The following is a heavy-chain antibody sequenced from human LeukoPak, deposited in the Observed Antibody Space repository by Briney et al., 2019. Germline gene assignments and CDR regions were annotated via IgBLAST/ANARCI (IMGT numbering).Heavy chain of an antibody. CDR2: ISTTSTTI. J-gene: IGHJ4*02. CDR1: GFTFRSYA. V-gene: IGHV3-48*04. CDR3: AKDGGASGYSYAFDY. Sequence: GGSLRLSCAASGFTFRSYAMNWVRQAPGKGLEWVSYISTTSTTIYHADSVKGRFTISRDNAKNSLYLQMNSLRAEDTALYYCAKDGGASGYSYAFDYWGQGTLVTVSS. D-gene: IGHD5-18*01.